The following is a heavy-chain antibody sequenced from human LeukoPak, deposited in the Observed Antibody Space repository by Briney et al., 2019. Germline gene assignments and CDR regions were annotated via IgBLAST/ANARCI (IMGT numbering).Heavy chain of an antibody. CDR1: GFTFDDYA. D-gene: IGHD3-22*01. CDR2: ISWDGGST. J-gene: IGHJ4*02. Sequence: GGTLRLSCAASGFTFDDYAMHWVRQAPGKGLEWVSLISWDGGSTYYADSVKGRFTISRDNSKNTLYLQMNSLRAEDTAVYYCARGPFGSGYYYVDYWGQGTLVTVSS. CDR3: ARGPFGSGYYYVDY. V-gene: IGHV3-43D*04.